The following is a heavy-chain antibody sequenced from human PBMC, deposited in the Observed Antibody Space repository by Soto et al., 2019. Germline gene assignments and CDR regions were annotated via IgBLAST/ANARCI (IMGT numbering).Heavy chain of an antibody. J-gene: IGHJ6*02. V-gene: IGHV3-53*01. CDR3: ARSTYYDILTGSYYYYAMDV. D-gene: IGHD3-9*01. CDR1: VFTFGSNY. Sequence: GSLRLSCAASVFTFGSNYMSWVRQAPGTGLEWVSVIYSEGTPYYADSVKGRFTISRENSNNTLYLHMNNLRAEDTAVYYCARSTYYDILTGSYYYYAMDVWGQGTTVTVSS. CDR2: IYSEGTP.